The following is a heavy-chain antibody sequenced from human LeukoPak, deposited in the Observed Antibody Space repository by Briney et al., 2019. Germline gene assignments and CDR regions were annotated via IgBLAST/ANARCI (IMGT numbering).Heavy chain of an antibody. CDR1: GFTFSSYG. V-gene: IGHV3-33*01. D-gene: IGHD3-22*01. CDR3: ARPSSGYYYGAHDAFDI. CDR2: IWYDGSNK. J-gene: IGHJ3*02. Sequence: PGGSLRLSCAASGFTFSSYGMHWVRQAPGKGLEWVAVIWYDGSNKYYADSVKGRFTISRDNTKNMLYLKMNSLRAEDTAVYYCARPSSGYYYGAHDAFDIWGQGTMVTVSS.